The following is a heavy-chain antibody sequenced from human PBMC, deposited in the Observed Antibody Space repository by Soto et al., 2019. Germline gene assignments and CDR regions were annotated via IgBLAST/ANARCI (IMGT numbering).Heavy chain of an antibody. CDR3: AHGSCSSADCYPNPYLDY. J-gene: IGHJ4*02. Sequence: KESGPTLVKPTQTLTLTCTFSGFSLSTTAEGVGWIRQPPGKALERLALIYWDDDERYSPSLKSRLTITKDTSKNQVVLTMTNVDPVDTATYYCAHGSCSSADCYPNPYLDYWGQGILVTVSS. D-gene: IGHD2-2*01. CDR1: GFSLSTTAEG. CDR2: IYWDDDE. V-gene: IGHV2-5*02.